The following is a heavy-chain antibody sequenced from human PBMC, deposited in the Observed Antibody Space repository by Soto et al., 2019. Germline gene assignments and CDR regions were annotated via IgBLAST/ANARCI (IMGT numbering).Heavy chain of an antibody. J-gene: IGHJ6*01. CDR2: ISSSGSTI. CDR3: SGQKVRQTYYYYGLDV. V-gene: IGHV3-48*03. CDR1: AFAFSSYE. Sequence: GSIRLSCAWAAFAFSSYEMSWIRTAEGKGLEVVSYISSSGSTIYYADSVKGRFTISRHNAKDSLYLQMNSLRAEDTAVYYCSGQKVRQTYYYYGLDVRGQATLV.